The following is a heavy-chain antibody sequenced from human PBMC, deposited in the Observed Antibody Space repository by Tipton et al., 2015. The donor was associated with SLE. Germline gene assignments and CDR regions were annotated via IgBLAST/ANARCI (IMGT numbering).Heavy chain of an antibody. CDR3: ARDGPGIPIDY. CDR2: IHTDGSST. Sequence: SLRLSCAASGFTFSTYWMHWVRQAPGKGLVWVSRIHTDGSSTNYADSVKGRFTISRDNAKNTLYLQMNSLRAEDTAVYYCARDGPGIPIDYWGQGTPVTVSS. CDR1: GFTFSTYW. J-gene: IGHJ4*02. V-gene: IGHV3-74*01. D-gene: IGHD3-10*01.